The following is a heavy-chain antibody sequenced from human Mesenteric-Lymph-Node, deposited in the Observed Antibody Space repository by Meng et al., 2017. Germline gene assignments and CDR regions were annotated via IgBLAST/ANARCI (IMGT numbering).Heavy chain of an antibody. CDR3: ARGYYGGNSDFDY. V-gene: IGHV3-33*01. CDR1: GFTFRSYG. D-gene: IGHD4-23*01. CDR2: IWSDGSNR. Sequence: QVQLVESGGAVVQPVRSLRLSCAASGFTFRSYGMHWVRQAPGKGLEWVAVIWSDGSNRYYADSVKGRFAISRDISKNTLILQMNSLRAEDTAVYYCARGYYGGNSDFDYWGQGTLVTVSS. J-gene: IGHJ4*02.